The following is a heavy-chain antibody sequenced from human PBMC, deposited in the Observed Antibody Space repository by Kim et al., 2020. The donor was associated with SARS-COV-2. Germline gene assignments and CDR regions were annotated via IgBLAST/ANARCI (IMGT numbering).Heavy chain of an antibody. Sequence: GGSLRLSCAASGFTFGDYAMHWVRQAPGKGLEWVSGISWNSGSIGYADSVKGRFTISRDNAKNSLYLQMNSLRAEDTALYYCAKDYDYVWGSYRDRDAFDIWGQGTMVPVSS. CDR3: AKDYDYVWGSYRDRDAFDI. J-gene: IGHJ3*02. V-gene: IGHV3-9*01. CDR2: ISWNSGSI. CDR1: GFTFGDYA. D-gene: IGHD3-16*02.